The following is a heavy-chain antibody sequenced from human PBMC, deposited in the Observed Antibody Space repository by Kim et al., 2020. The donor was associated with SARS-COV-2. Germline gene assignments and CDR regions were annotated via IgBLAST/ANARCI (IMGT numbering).Heavy chain of an antibody. CDR1: GFTFSSYE. V-gene: IGHV3-48*03. Sequence: GGSLRLSCAASGFTFSSYEMNWVRQAPGKGLEWVSYISSSGSTIYYADSVKGRFTISRDNAKNSLYLQMNSLRAEDTAVYYCARETVERYYGSGEGYGMDVWGQGTTGTVSS. J-gene: IGHJ6*02. D-gene: IGHD3-10*01. CDR3: ARETVERYYGSGEGYGMDV. CDR2: ISSSGSTI.